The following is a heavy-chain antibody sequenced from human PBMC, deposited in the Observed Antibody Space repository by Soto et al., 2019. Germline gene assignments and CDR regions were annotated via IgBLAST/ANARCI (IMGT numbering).Heavy chain of an antibody. J-gene: IGHJ6*03. CDR2: INHSGST. D-gene: IGHD2-15*01. Sequence: SETLSLTCAVYGGSFSGYYWSWIRQPPGKGLEWIGEINHSGSTNYNPSLKSRVTISVDTSKNQFSLKLSSVTAADTAVYYCARGGFVVVVVAATSPHYCYMDVWGKGTTVTVSS. V-gene: IGHV4-34*01. CDR3: ARGGFVVVVVAATSPHYCYMDV. CDR1: GGSFSGYY.